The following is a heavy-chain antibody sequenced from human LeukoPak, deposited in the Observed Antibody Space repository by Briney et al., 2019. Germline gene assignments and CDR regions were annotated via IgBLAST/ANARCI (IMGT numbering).Heavy chain of an antibody. CDR2: ISGSGDNT. Sequence: GGSLRLSCAASGFTFSSYAMSWVRQAPGKGLEWVSVISGSGDNTYYADSVKGRLTISRDNSKNTVYLQMSDLRAEDTAVYYCAKITKATTPNYWGQGTLVTVSS. V-gene: IGHV3-23*01. CDR1: GFTFSSYA. J-gene: IGHJ4*02. CDR3: AKITKATTPNY. D-gene: IGHD4-17*01.